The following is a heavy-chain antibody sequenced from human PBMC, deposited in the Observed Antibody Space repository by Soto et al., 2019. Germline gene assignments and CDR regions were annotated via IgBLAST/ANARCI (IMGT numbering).Heavy chain of an antibody. Sequence: GGALRVFSAASGFTVSSYAMSWVRQAPGKGLEWVSAISGSGGSTYYADSVKGRFTISRDNSKNTLYLQMNSLRAEDTAVYYCAKGATTYYDILTGPSYFYAMDVWGHVTTVPVS. J-gene: IGHJ6*02. D-gene: IGHD3-9*01. CDR1: GFTVSSYA. CDR2: ISGSGGST. V-gene: IGHV3-23*01. CDR3: AKGATTYYDILTGPSYFYAMDV.